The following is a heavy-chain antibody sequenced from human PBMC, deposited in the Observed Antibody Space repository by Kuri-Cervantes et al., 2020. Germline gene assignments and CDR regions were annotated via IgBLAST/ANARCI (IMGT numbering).Heavy chain of an antibody. CDR1: GFTFSSYW. CDR2: IRQDGSEK. CDR3: ARRDLHDAFDI. Sequence: GESLKISCAASGFTFSSYWMSWVRQAPGKGLEWVANIRQDGSEKYYVDSVKGRFTISRDNAKNSLYLQMNSLRAEDTAVYYCARRDLHDAFDIWGQGTMVTVSS. J-gene: IGHJ3*02. V-gene: IGHV3-7*03.